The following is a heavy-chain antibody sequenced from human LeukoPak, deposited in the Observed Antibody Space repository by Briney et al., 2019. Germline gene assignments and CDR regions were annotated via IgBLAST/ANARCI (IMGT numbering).Heavy chain of an antibody. D-gene: IGHD6-25*01. CDR2: ISYDGSNK. Sequence: TGGSLRLACAASGFTFSSYAMHWVRQAPGKGLEWVAVISYDGSNKYYADSVKGRFTISRDNSKNTLYLQMNSLRAEDTAVYYCARGSSGWANAFDIWGQGTMVTVSS. CDR1: GFTFSSYA. CDR3: ARGSSGWANAFDI. J-gene: IGHJ3*02. V-gene: IGHV3-30*04.